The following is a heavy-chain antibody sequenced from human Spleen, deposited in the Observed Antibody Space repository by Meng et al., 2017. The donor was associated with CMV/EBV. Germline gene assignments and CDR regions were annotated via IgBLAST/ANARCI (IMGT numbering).Heavy chain of an antibody. CDR3: ARGQQYFDWLAVGQFYIDY. D-gene: IGHD3-9*01. J-gene: IGHJ4*02. CDR1: GGSFSGYY. Sequence: GSLRLSCAVYGGSFSGYYWTWIRQPPEKGLEWIGEINHSGSTNYNPSLESRVTISVDTSKNQFSLKLNSLTAADTAVYYCARGQQYFDWLAVGQFYIDYWGQGALVTVSS. CDR2: INHSGST. V-gene: IGHV4-34*01.